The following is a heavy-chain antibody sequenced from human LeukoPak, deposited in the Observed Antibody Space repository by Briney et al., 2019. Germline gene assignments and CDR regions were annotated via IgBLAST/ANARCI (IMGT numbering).Heavy chain of an antibody. Sequence: PSETPSLTSTLPRGSLTSDSWSWIPKPPGMGLGWIGYIYYSGSNNYHPSLKSRVTISVDTSKNQFSLKLSSVTAADTAVYYCARFPAGYSRKGFDYWGQGTLVTVSS. J-gene: IGHJ4*02. D-gene: IGHD6-13*01. V-gene: IGHV4-59*01. CDR1: RGSLTSDS. CDR3: ARFPAGYSRKGFDY. CDR2: IYYSGSN.